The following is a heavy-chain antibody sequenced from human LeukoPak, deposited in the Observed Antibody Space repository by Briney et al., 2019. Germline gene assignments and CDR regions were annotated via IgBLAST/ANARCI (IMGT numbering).Heavy chain of an antibody. D-gene: IGHD6-13*01. CDR1: GFTFSSYW. V-gene: IGHV3-7*03. CDR3: ARDHTIAAADY. J-gene: IGHJ4*02. Sequence: PGGSLRLSCAASGFTFSSYWMSWVRQAPGKGLEWVANIKQDGSEKCYVDSVKGRFTISRDNAKNSLYLQMNSLRAEDTAVYYCARDHTIAAADYWGQGTLVTVSS. CDR2: IKQDGSEK.